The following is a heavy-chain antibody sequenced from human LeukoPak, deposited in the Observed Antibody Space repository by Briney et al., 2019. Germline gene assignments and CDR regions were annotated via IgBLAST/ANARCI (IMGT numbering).Heavy chain of an antibody. D-gene: IGHD5-12*01. V-gene: IGHV4-59*01. CDR1: GGSISSYY. Sequence: PSETLSLTCTVSGGSISSYYLSWIRQPPGKGLEWIGYIYYSGSTNYNPSLKSRVTISVDTSKNQFSLKLSSVTAADTAVYYCARARRDGYNFPFFDYWGQGTLVTVSS. CDR2: IYYSGST. J-gene: IGHJ4*02. CDR3: ARARRDGYNFPFFDY.